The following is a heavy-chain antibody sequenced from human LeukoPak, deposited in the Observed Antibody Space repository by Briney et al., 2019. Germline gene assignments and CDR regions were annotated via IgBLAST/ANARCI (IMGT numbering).Heavy chain of an antibody. Sequence: SETLSLTCAVYGGSFSGYYWSWIRQPPGKGLEWIGEINHSGSTNYNPSLKSRVTISVDTSKNQFSLKLSSVTAADTAVYYCARAECSSSGHFDYWGQGTLVTVSS. CDR3: ARAECSSSGHFDY. J-gene: IGHJ4*02. V-gene: IGHV4-34*01. D-gene: IGHD6-6*01. CDR1: GGSFSGYY. CDR2: INHSGST.